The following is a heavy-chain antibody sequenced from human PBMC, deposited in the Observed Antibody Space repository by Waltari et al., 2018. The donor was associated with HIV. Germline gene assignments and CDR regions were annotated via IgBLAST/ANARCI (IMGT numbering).Heavy chain of an antibody. CDR1: GGYFGANK. Sequence: VQVVQSGAELQKTGSSMRVSCTASGGYFGANKVNWVRQAPGQRFEWLGSFAPILQRQYSSEKFRARLTLTADKSTNTAFMELAGLTSEDTAVYYCLLGSHYYETSTYYEDWGPGTLVTVSS. J-gene: IGHJ4*02. CDR2: FAPILQRQ. D-gene: IGHD3-3*01. V-gene: IGHV1-69*02. CDR3: LLGSHYYETSTYYED.